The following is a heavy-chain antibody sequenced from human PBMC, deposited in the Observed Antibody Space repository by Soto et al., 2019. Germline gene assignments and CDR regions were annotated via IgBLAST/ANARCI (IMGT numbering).Heavy chain of an antibody. J-gene: IGHJ6*02. CDR1: GGTFSSYT. CDR2: IIPILGIA. CDR3: ARENDYYYYGMDV. V-gene: IGHV1-69*08. Sequence: QVQLVQSGAEVKKPGSSVKVSCKASGGTFSSYTISWVRQAPGQGLEWMGRIIPILGIANYAQKFQGRVTITADKSTSTAYMELSSLRSEDTAVYYCARENDYYYYGMDVWGQGTTVTVSS.